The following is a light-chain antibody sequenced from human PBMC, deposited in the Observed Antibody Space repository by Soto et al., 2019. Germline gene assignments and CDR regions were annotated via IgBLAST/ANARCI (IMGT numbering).Light chain of an antibody. J-gene: IGKJ5*01. CDR3: QQLNSYPIT. CDR2: AAS. V-gene: IGKV1-9*01. CDR1: QGLSSD. Sequence: DIQLTQSPSFLSASVGDRVTITCRASQGLSSDLAWYQQKPGKAPKLLIYAASTLQSGVPSRFSGIGSGTELTLTISSLQPEDFATHYCQQLNSYPITFGQGTRLEIK.